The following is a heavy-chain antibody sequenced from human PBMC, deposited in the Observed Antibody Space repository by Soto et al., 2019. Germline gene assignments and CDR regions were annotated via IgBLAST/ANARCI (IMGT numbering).Heavy chain of an antibody. V-gene: IGHV1-3*01. CDR1: GYTFTSYA. D-gene: IGHD3-3*01. J-gene: IGHJ3*02. CDR3: AKYCYDFWSGYPGAGDAFDI. Sequence: ASVKVSCKASGYTFTSYAMHWVRQAPGQRLEWMGWINAGNGNTKYSQKFQGRFTISRDNSKNTLYLQMNSLRAEDTAVYYCAKYCYDFWSGYPGAGDAFDIWGQGTMVTVSS. CDR2: INAGNGNT.